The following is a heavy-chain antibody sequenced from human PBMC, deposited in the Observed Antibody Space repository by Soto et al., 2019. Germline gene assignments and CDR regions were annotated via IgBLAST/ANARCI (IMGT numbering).Heavy chain of an antibody. V-gene: IGHV3-23*01. Sequence: GGSLILSCAASGFTFSSYAMSWVRQAPGKGLEWVSAISGSGGSTYYADSVKGRFTISRDNSKNTLYLQMNSLRAEDTAVYYCANLLPDRVVYYYYGMDVWGQGTTVTVSS. J-gene: IGHJ6*02. CDR2: ISGSGGST. CDR1: GFTFSSYA. CDR3: ANLLPDRVVYYYYGMDV. D-gene: IGHD3-3*01.